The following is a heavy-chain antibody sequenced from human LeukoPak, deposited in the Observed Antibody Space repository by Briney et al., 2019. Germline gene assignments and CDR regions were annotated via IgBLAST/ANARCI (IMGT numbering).Heavy chain of an antibody. J-gene: IGHJ4*02. V-gene: IGHV3-23*01. D-gene: IGHD1-1*01. CDR2: IDISGGST. CDR1: GFAFSSHA. CDR3: ANEVRPNDY. Sequence: GGSLRLSCAASGFAFSSHAMCWVRQAPGKGLEWVSSIDISGGSTYYADPAEGRFTISRDNSKNTLYLQMNGPRVEDTALYYCANEVRPNDYWGQGTLVTVSS.